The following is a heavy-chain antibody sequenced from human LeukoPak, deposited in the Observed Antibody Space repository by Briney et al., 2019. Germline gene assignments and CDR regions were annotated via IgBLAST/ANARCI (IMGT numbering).Heavy chain of an antibody. J-gene: IGHJ4*02. Sequence: ASVKVSCRVSGYTLTELSMHWVRQAPGKGLEWMGGFDPEDGETIYAQKFQGRVTMTEDTSTDTAYMELSSLRSEDTAVYYCATGLISSGWLFDYWGQGTLVTVSS. CDR2: FDPEDGET. V-gene: IGHV1-24*01. CDR3: ATGLISSGWLFDY. D-gene: IGHD6-19*01. CDR1: GYTLTELS.